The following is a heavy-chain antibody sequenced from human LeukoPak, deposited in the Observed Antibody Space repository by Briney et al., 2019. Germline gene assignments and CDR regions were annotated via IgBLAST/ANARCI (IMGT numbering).Heavy chain of an antibody. V-gene: IGHV6-1*01. CDR2: TYYRSKWYN. CDR3: ARGAVAGTDYYYYYGMDV. CDR1: GDSVSSNSAA. J-gene: IGHJ6*02. Sequence: SQTLSLTCAISGDSVSSNSAAWNWIRQSPSRGLEWLGRTYYRSKWYNDYAVSVKGRITINPDTSKNQFSLQLNSVTPEDTAVYYCARGAVAGTDYYYYYGMDVWGQGTTVTVSS. D-gene: IGHD6-19*01.